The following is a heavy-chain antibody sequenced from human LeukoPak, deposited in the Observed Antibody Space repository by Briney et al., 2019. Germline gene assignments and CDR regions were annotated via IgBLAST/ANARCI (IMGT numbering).Heavy chain of an antibody. CDR2: ISSSSSTI. CDR3: ARDRYYGSGSYYYYMDV. D-gene: IGHD3-10*01. V-gene: IGHV3-48*01. J-gene: IGHJ6*03. Sequence: GGSLRLSCAASGFTFSSYSMNWVRQAPGKGLEWVSYISSSSSTIYYADSVKGRFTISRDNAKNSLYLQMNSLRAEDTAVYYCARDRYYGSGSYYYYMDVWGKGTTVTVSS. CDR1: GFTFSSYS.